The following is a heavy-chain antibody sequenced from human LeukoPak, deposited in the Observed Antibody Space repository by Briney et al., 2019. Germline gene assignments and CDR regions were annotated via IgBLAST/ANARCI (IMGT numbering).Heavy chain of an antibody. CDR3: ASPPINNYDSSGYYPY. D-gene: IGHD3-22*01. J-gene: IGHJ4*02. CDR2: IIPILGIA. Sequence: ASVKVSCKASGGTFSSYTISWVRQAPGQGLEWMGRIIPILGIANYAQKFQGGVTITADKSTSTAYMELSSLRSEDTAVYYCASPPINNYDSSGYYPYWGQGTLVTVSS. CDR1: GGTFSSYT. V-gene: IGHV1-69*02.